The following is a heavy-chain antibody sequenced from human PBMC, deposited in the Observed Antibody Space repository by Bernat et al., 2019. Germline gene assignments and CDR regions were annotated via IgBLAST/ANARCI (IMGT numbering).Heavy chain of an antibody. V-gene: IGHV3-30-3*01. Sequence: QVQVVESGGGVVQPGRSLRLSCVASGLSFRTCAMHWVRQAPGKGLEWVALITYDGSNKYYADSVKGRFTISRDNSKNTLYLQLNSLRAEDTAVYYCIRENDAFDIWGQGTMVTVSS. CDR3: IRENDAFDI. CDR1: GLSFRTCA. CDR2: ITYDGSNK. J-gene: IGHJ3*02.